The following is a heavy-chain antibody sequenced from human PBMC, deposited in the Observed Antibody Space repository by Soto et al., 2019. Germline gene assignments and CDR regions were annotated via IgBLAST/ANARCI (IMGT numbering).Heavy chain of an antibody. J-gene: IGHJ5*02. D-gene: IGHD2-2*01. CDR1: GYSFGTYD. Sequence: ASVKVSCKASGYSFGTYDISWLRQAPGQGPEWMGRISPKNGNTNYAQNFQDRVTMTADTSSSTAYMELRGLRSDDTAKYYCATSYHSGFDPWGPGTLVTGSS. CDR3: ATSYHSGFDP. V-gene: IGHV1-18*04. CDR2: ISPKNGNT.